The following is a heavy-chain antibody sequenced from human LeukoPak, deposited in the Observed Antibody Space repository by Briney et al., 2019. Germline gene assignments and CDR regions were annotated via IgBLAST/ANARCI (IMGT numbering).Heavy chain of an antibody. V-gene: IGHV3-7*01. Sequence: EGSLRLSCAASGFTFSNYWMTWVRQAPGRGLEWVGNIKGDGSEKYYVDSVKGRFTISRDNAKNSLYLQMNSLRAEDTAVYYCARDFRFLEDNWGQGTLVTVSS. CDR2: IKGDGSEK. J-gene: IGHJ4*02. D-gene: IGHD3-3*01. CDR1: GFTFSNYW. CDR3: ARDFRFLEDN.